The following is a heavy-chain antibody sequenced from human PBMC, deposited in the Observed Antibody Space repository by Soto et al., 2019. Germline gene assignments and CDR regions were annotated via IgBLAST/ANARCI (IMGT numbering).Heavy chain of an antibody. D-gene: IGHD1-26*01. Sequence: ASVKVSSKAAVYTFTEDHMRWVRKNPGQGLEWMGMINPSGDSTSYAQKFQGRVTMTRDTSTSTVNVELSSLRSEDTAVYFCARGYSGYYYYGMDVWGQGTTVTVSS. CDR1: VYTFTEDH. V-gene: IGHV1-46*03. J-gene: IGHJ6*02. CDR3: ARGYSGYYYYGMDV. CDR2: INPSGDST.